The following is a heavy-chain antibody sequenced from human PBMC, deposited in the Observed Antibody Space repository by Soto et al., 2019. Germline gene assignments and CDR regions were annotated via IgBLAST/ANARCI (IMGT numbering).Heavy chain of an antibody. V-gene: IGHV4-4*02. J-gene: IGHJ4*02. CDR1: GDSISSDEW. CDR2: IYHSGTT. CDR3: ARRYGYSFDY. D-gene: IGHD1-1*01. Sequence: SETLSLTCAVFGDSISSDEWWSWVRQPPGKGLDWIGEIYHSGTTNYNPSLKSRVTISVDKSKNQFSLKLRSVTAADTAIYYCARRYGYSFDYWGQGTLVTVSS.